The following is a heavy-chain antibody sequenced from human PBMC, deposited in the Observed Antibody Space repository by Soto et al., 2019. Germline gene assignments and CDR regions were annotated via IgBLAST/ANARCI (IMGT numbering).Heavy chain of an antibody. J-gene: IGHJ6*03. D-gene: IGHD3-10*01. CDR3: ARDQSYYGSGSYKVDYYYMDV. CDR1: GGSISSYY. CDR2: IYYSGST. Sequence: SETLSLTCTVSGGSISSYYWSWIRQPPGKGLEWIGYIYYSGSTNYNPSLKSRVTISVDTSRNQFSLKLSSVTAADTAVYYCARDQSYYGSGSYKVDYYYMDVWGKGTTVTVS. V-gene: IGHV4-59*12.